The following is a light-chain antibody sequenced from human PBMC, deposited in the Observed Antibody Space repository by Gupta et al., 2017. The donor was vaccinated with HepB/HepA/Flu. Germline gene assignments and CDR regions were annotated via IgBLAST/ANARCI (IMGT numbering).Light chain of an antibody. CDR2: WAS. CDR3: QQFFSTLVS. CDR1: QSLLFRSNNKNY. Sequence: ERATINCKSSQSLLFRSNNKNYLAWYQQTPGQPPKLLIYWASTRESGVPDRFSGSGSGTDFSLTISSLQAEDVAVYYCQQFFSTLVSFGGGTKVEIK. J-gene: IGKJ4*01. V-gene: IGKV4-1*01.